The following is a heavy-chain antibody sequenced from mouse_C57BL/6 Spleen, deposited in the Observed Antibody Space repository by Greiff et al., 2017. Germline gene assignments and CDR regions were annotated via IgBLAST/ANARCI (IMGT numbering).Heavy chain of an antibody. CDR3: VGLDYRTAGFAY. V-gene: IGHV10-1*01. CDR2: IRSKSNNYAT. Sequence: EVKLMESGGGLVQPKGSLKLSCAASGFSFNTYAMNWVRQAPGKGLEWVARIRSKSNNYATYYADSVKDRFTISRDDSESMLYLQMNNLKTEDTALYYCVGLDYRTAGFAYWGQGTLVTVSA. D-gene: IGHD2-12*01. CDR1: GFSFNTYA. J-gene: IGHJ3*01.